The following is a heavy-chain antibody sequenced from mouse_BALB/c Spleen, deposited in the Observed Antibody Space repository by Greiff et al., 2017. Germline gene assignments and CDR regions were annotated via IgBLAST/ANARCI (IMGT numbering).Heavy chain of an antibody. CDR3: ARDWGYGNFAY. CDR2: INSNGGST. D-gene: IGHD2-1*01. Sequence: EVKLVESGGGLVQPGGSLKLSCAASGFTFSSYGMSWVRQTPDKRLELVATINSNGGSTYYPDSVKGRFTISSNNAKNTLYLQMSSLKSEDTAMYDCARDWGYGNFAYWGQGTLVTVSA. V-gene: IGHV5-6-3*01. J-gene: IGHJ3*01. CDR1: GFTFSSYG.